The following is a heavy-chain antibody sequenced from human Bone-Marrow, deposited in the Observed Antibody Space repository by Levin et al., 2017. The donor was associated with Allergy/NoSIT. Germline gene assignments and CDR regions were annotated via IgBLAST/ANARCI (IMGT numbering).Heavy chain of an antibody. J-gene: IGHJ4*02. CDR2: ISSSSSTI. V-gene: IGHV3-48*01. CDR1: GFTFSSYS. D-gene: IGHD3-3*01. CDR3: ARERSTYYDFWSGGWPSGFDY. Sequence: GESLKISCAASGFTFSSYSMNWVRQAPGKGLEWVSYISSSSSTIYYADSVKGRFTISRDNAKNSLYLQMNSLRAEDTAVYYCARERSTYYDFWSGGWPSGFDYWCQGTLVTVSS.